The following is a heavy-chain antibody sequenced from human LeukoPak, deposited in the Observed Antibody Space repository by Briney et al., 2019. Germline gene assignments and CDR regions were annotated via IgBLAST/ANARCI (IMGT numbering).Heavy chain of an antibody. Sequence: ASVKVSCKASGYTFTSHYVHWVRQAPGQGLEWMGIINPSGGSTNYVQNFQGRVTMTRDMSTSTVYMELRSLRSDDTAVYYCAREVGANYFDYWGQGTLVTVSS. CDR2: INPSGGST. CDR1: GYTFTSHY. CDR3: AREVGANYFDY. V-gene: IGHV1-46*01. D-gene: IGHD1-26*01. J-gene: IGHJ4*02.